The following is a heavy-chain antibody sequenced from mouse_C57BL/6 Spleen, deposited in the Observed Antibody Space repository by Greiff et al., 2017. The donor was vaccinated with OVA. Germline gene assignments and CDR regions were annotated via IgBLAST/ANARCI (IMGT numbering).Heavy chain of an antibody. CDR2: IRSKSNNYAT. Sequence: EVQGVESGGGLVQPKGSLKLSCAASGFSFNTYAMNWVRQAPGKGLEWVARIRSKSNNYATYYADSVKDRFTISRDDSESMLYLQMNNLKTEDTAMYYCVRPDLYGAMDYWGQGTSVTVSS. J-gene: IGHJ4*01. D-gene: IGHD1-1*01. CDR1: GFSFNTYA. V-gene: IGHV10-1*01. CDR3: VRPDLYGAMDY.